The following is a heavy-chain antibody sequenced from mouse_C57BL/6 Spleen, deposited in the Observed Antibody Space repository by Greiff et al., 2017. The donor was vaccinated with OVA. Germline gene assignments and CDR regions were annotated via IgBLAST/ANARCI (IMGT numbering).Heavy chain of an antibody. Sequence: QVQLKQSGAELVRPGASVTLSCKASGYTFTDYEMHWVKQTPVHGLEWIGAIDPETGGTAYNQKFKGKAILTADKSSSTAYMELRSLTSEDSGVYYCTRSLTTVDAMDYWGQGTSVTVAS. J-gene: IGHJ4*01. D-gene: IGHD1-1*01. V-gene: IGHV1-15*01. CDR1: GYTFTDYE. CDR2: IDPETGGT. CDR3: TRSLTTVDAMDY.